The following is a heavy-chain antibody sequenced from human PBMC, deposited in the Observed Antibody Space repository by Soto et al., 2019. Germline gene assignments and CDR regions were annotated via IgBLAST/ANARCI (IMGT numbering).Heavy chain of an antibody. J-gene: IGHJ6*02. CDR1: GFSLSTSGVG. D-gene: IGHD2-15*01. CDR2: IYWDDDK. V-gene: IGHV2-5*02. CDR3: AHVLVVVANYCMDV. Sequence: QITLKESGPTLVKPTQTLTLTCTFSGFSLSTSGVGVGWIRQPPGKALEWLALIYWDDDKRYSPSLTSRLTITKDISKNQVVLTMTNMDPVDTATYYCAHVLVVVANYCMDVWGQGTTVTVSS.